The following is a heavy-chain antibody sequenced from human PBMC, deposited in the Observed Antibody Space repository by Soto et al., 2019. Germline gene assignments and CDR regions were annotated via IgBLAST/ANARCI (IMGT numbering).Heavy chain of an antibody. V-gene: IGHV3-30*18. CDR3: AKDLVVVVAATYYYYGMDV. J-gene: IGHJ6*02. D-gene: IGHD2-15*01. Sequence: QVQLVESGGGVVQPGRSLRLSCAASGFTFSSYGMHWVRQAPGKGLEWVAVISYDGSNKYYADSVKGRFTISRDNSKNTLYLQMNSLRAEDTAVYHCAKDLVVVVAATYYYYGMDVWGQGTTVTVSS. CDR2: ISYDGSNK. CDR1: GFTFSSYG.